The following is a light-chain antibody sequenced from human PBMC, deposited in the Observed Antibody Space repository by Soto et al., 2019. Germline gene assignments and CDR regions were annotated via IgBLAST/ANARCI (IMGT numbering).Light chain of an antibody. V-gene: IGKV3-15*01. CDR1: QSVNSN. CDR3: QQYNFWPPLT. J-gene: IGKJ4*01. Sequence: EIVMTQSPATLSVSPGERATLSCRASQSVNSNLAWYRQKPGQAPRLLISDASTTATGVPARFSGSGSGTEFSLTISSLQSEDSVIYYCQQYNFWPPLTFGGGTKVDIK. CDR2: DAS.